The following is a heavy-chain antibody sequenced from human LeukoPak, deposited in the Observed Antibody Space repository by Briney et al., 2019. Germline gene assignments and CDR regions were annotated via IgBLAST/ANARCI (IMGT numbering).Heavy chain of an antibody. Sequence: GGSLRLSCAASGFTFDDYTMHWVRQAPGKCLGWLSLISWDGGSTYYADSVKGRFTISRDNSKNSLYLQMNSLRTEDTALYYCAKVAAAGAPGAYYGMDVWGQGTTVTVSS. V-gene: IGHV3-43*01. CDR2: ISWDGGST. D-gene: IGHD6-13*01. J-gene: IGHJ6*02. CDR1: GFTFDDYT. CDR3: AKVAAAGAPGAYYGMDV.